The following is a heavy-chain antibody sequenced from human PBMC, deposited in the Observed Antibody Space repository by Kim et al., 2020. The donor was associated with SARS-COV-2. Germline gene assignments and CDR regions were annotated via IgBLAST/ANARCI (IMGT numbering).Heavy chain of an antibody. CDR3: ARGHDYGDYVFWYFDL. CDR1: GGSISSGGYY. J-gene: IGHJ2*01. V-gene: IGHV4-31*03. CDR2: IYYSGST. Sequence: SETLSLTCTVSGGSISSGGYYWSWIRQHPGKGLEWIGYIYYSGSTYYNPSLKSRVTISVDTSKNQFSLKLSSVTAADTAVYYCARGHDYGDYVFWYFDLWGRGTLVTVSS. D-gene: IGHD4-17*01.